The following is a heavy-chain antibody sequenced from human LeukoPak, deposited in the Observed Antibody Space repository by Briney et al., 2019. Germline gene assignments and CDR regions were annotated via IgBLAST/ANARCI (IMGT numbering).Heavy chain of an antibody. CDR3: ARDEYRSRWLHP. V-gene: IGHV3-48*04. CDR1: GFTFSTYT. J-gene: IGHJ5*02. D-gene: IGHD5-24*01. Sequence: QPGGSLRLSCVASGFTFSTYTFNWVRQAPGKGLEWLSYISSGGLTIFYADSVKGRFTISRDNTKNAIYLDMTNLRAEDTAVYYCARDEYRSRWLHPWGQGTLVTVTS. CDR2: ISSGGLTI.